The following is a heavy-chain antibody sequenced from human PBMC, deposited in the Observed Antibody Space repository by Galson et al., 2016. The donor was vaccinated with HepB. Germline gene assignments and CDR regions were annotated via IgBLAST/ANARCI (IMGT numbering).Heavy chain of an antibody. Sequence: SLRLSCAASGFTFRNFGMHWVRQAPGKGLEWVALISQDESEIFYADSVKGRFTISRDNSKNTLYLQMNSLRTEDTAVFYCAKVLTWSKGLGVVDSWGQGILVTVSS. CDR2: ISQDESEI. J-gene: IGHJ4*02. V-gene: IGHV3-30*18. CDR3: AKVLTWSKGLGVVDS. D-gene: IGHD3-10*01. CDR1: GFTFRNFG.